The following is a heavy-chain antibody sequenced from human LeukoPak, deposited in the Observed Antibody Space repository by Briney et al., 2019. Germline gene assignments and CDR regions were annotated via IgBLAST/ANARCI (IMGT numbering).Heavy chain of an antibody. V-gene: IGHV3-48*03. J-gene: IGHJ4*02. D-gene: IGHD1-1*01. CDR3: ARSTTTSLFDY. Sequence: GGPLRLSCAASGFTFSSHEMNWVRQAPGKGLEWVSFITSDGSTIFYADSVKGRFTISRDNAKNSLSLQMNSLRAEDTAVYYCARSTTTSLFDYWGQGTLVAVSS. CDR1: GFTFSSHE. CDR2: ITSDGSTI.